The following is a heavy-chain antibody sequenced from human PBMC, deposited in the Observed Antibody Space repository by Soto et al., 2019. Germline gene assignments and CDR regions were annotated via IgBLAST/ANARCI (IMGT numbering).Heavy chain of an antibody. J-gene: IGHJ4*02. D-gene: IGHD6-6*01. V-gene: IGHV4-34*01. CDR2: ISPSGTT. Sequence: SESLSLTCSLYSGSLSGYYWSWIRQPPGKGLEWIGEISPSGTTNYSPSLKSRVSISVDTSKNQFSLNLTSLTAADTAVYYCARAPKVSGSAQTRPDFWGQGSLVTVSS. CDR3: ARAPKVSGSAQTRPDF. CDR1: SGSLSGYY.